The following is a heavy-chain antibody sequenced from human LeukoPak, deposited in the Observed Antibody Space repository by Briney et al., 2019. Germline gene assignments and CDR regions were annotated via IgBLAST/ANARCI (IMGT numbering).Heavy chain of an antibody. CDR3: ARRSGWSYYFDH. CDR2: ISGSGDST. V-gene: IGHV3-23*01. Sequence: PGGSLRLSCAASGFTFSSYDMSWVRQTPGKGLEWVSGISGSGDSTFYGDSVKGRFTISRDNSKYTLYVQMNSLRVEDTAVYYCARRSGWSYYFDHWGQGTLVTVSS. J-gene: IGHJ4*02. CDR1: GFTFSSYD. D-gene: IGHD6-19*01.